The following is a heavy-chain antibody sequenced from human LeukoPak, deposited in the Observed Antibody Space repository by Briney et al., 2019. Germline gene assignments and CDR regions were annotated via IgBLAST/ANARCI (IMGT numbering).Heavy chain of an antibody. CDR1: GYTFTSYG. Sequence: ASVKVSCKASGYTFTSYGISWVRQAPGQGLEWMGWISAYNGNTNYAQKLQGRVTMTTDTSTSTAYMELRSLRSDDTAVYYCARGLAGGSYSSGTFDCWGQGTLVTVSS. CDR3: ARGLAGGSYSSGTFDC. CDR2: ISAYNGNT. D-gene: IGHD1-26*01. V-gene: IGHV1-18*01. J-gene: IGHJ4*02.